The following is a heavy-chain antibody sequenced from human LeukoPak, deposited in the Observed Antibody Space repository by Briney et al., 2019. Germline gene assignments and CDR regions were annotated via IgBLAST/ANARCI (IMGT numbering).Heavy chain of an antibody. D-gene: IGHD5-24*01. CDR1: GFPYGNYS. V-gene: IGHV3-74*01. CDR3: SRGHHGPDY. Sequence: PGGSLRLSCTASGFPYGNYSMHWVGQAPGKEVEWVSGITRDGTSPTSADSGKGRFIIDRDNAKGSVYMQMNIQRAEDTAVYYRSRGHHGPDYWGPGTLVTVSS. CDR2: ITRDGTSP. J-gene: IGHJ4*02.